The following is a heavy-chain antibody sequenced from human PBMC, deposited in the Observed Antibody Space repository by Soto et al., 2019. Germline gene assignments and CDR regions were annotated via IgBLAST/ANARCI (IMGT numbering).Heavy chain of an antibody. CDR1: GYTFTSYG. Sequence: QVQLVQSGAEVKKPGASVKVSCKASGYTFTSYGVSWVRQAPGQGLEWMGWISGYNGNTNYAQKLQGRVTMTTDKSTSTAYMELRSLRSDDTAVYCCARAGKYYYGSGSPYYYGMDVWGHGITVTVS. J-gene: IGHJ6*02. V-gene: IGHV1-18*04. CDR3: ARAGKYYYGSGSPYYYGMDV. CDR2: ISGYNGNT. D-gene: IGHD3-10*01.